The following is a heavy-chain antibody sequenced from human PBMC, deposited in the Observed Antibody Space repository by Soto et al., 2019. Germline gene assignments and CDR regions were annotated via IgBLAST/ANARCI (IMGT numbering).Heavy chain of an antibody. CDR1: GFTFSSYA. Sequence: ASLRLSCASSGFTFSSYAMGWVRQAPWKGLEWVSAISGSGGSTYYADSVKGRFTISRDNSKNTLYLQMNSLRAEDTAVYYCAKDAFLWFGELLRFDYWGQGTLVTVSS. J-gene: IGHJ4*02. D-gene: IGHD3-10*01. CDR2: ISGSGGST. CDR3: AKDAFLWFGELLRFDY. V-gene: IGHV3-23*01.